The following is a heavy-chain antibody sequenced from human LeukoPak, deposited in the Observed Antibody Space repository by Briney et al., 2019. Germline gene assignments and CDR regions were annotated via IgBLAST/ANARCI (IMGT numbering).Heavy chain of an antibody. J-gene: IGHJ6*02. CDR3: ARSTRIQLGYGMDV. V-gene: IGHV1-69*13. Sequence: ASVKVSCTASGGTFSSYAISWVRQAPGQGLEWMGGIIPIFGTANYAQKFQGRVTITADASTSTAYMELSSLRSEDTAVYYCARSTRIQLGYGMDVWGQGTTVTVSS. D-gene: IGHD5-18*01. CDR2: IIPIFGTA. CDR1: GGTFSSYA.